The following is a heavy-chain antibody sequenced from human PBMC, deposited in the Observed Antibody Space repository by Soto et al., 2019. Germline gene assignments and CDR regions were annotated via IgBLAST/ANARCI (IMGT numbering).Heavy chain of an antibody. CDR3: ASGSYIVATFGLDY. V-gene: IGHV1-69*01. Sequence: QVQLVQSGAEVKKPGSSVKVSCKASGGTFSSYAISWVRQAPGQGVEWMGGIIPSFGTANYAQKFQGRVTITADDSTSTAYMELSSLRSEDTAVYYCASGSYIVATFGLDYWGQGTLVTVSS. D-gene: IGHD5-12*01. J-gene: IGHJ4*02. CDR2: IIPSFGTA. CDR1: GGTFSSYA.